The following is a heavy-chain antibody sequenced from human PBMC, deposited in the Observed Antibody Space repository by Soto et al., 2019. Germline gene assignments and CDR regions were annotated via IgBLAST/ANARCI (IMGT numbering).Heavy chain of an antibody. Sequence: GASVKVSCKASGYTFTSYGISWVRQAPGQGLEWMGWISAYNGNTNYAQKLQGRVTMTTDTSTSTAYMELRSLRSDDTAVYYCARDRGAYYPEYFQPWGQGTLVTVSS. D-gene: IGHD4-17*01. V-gene: IGHV1-18*01. CDR1: GYTFTSYG. CDR2: ISAYNGNT. CDR3: ARDRGAYYPEYFQP. J-gene: IGHJ1*01.